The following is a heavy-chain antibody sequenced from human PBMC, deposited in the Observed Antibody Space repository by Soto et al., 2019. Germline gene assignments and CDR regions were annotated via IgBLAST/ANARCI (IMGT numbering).Heavy chain of an antibody. CDR2: IIPIFGTA. V-gene: IGHV1-69*12. Sequence: QVQLVQSGAEVKKPGSSVKVSCKASGGTFSSYAISWVRQAPGQGLEWMGGIIPIFGTANYAQKFQGRVTITADEXXGTAYRGQSSLRSEDTDVYYCAICLAVAASLYFQHWGQGTLVTVSS. CDR1: GGTFSSYA. D-gene: IGHD6-19*01. J-gene: IGHJ1*01. CDR3: AICLAVAASLYFQH.